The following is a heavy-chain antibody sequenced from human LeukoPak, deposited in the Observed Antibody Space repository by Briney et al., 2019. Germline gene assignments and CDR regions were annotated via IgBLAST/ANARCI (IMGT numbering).Heavy chain of an antibody. J-gene: IGHJ4*02. CDR3: ARGRFYDSSGYYYGGYFDY. D-gene: IGHD3-22*01. V-gene: IGHV4-34*01. Sequence: NPSETLSLTCAVYGGSFSGSYWSWIRQPPGKGLEWIGEINLSGSTNYNPSLKSRVTISVDTSKNQFSLKLSSVTAADTAMYYCARGRFYDSSGYYYGGYFDYWGQGILVTVSS. CDR1: GGSFSGSY. CDR2: INLSGST.